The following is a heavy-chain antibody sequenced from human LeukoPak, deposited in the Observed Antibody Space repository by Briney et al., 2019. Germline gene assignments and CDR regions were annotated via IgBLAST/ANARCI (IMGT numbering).Heavy chain of an antibody. D-gene: IGHD3-9*01. V-gene: IGHV5-51*01. CDR3: ARRGYDILTGYHHDY. J-gene: IGHJ4*02. Sequence: GESLMISCKGSGYTFTNYWIGCLRQMPAKNLEWLGIIYPGDSDTVYSPSFQGQVTFSADKSISTAYLQWSSLKASDTAMYYCARRGYDILTGYHHDYWGQGTLVTVSS. CDR1: GYTFTNYW. CDR2: IYPGDSDT.